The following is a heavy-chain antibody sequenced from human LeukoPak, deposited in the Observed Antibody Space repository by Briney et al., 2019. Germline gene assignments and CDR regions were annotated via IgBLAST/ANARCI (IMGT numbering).Heavy chain of an antibody. D-gene: IGHD2-21*02. CDR3: ASALWGDTNY. V-gene: IGHV3-30*04. CDR1: GFTFGSYP. CDR2: ISYDGSNK. Sequence: GGSLRLSCAASGFTFGSYPIHWVRQAPGKGLEWVALISYDGSNKYYADSVKGRFNISRDNSKNTLYLQMNSLRAEDTAVYYCASALWGDTNYWGQGTLVTVSS. J-gene: IGHJ4*01.